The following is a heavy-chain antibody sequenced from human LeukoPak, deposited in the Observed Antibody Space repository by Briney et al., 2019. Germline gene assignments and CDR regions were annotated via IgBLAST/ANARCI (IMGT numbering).Heavy chain of an antibody. CDR2: IKQDGSEK. Sequence: GGSRKLSWEASGFTFSSYWRSWVGRAPGRGLEGVANIKQDGSEKYYVDSVKGRFTISRDNAKNSLYLQMNSLRAEDTAVYYCARDPSSARVTVDYWGQGTLVTVSS. J-gene: IGHJ4*02. CDR1: GFTFSSYW. D-gene: IGHD6-19*01. V-gene: IGHV3-7*01. CDR3: ARDPSSARVTVDY.